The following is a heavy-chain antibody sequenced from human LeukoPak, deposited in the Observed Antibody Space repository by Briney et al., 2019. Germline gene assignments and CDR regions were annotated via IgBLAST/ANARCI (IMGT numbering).Heavy chain of an antibody. D-gene: IGHD6-13*01. J-gene: IGHJ6*02. CDR2: ISYDGSTK. CDR3: AKGRGSSWYWGYYGMDV. CDR1: GFTFSNYV. V-gene: IGHV3-30*04. Sequence: PGGSLRLSCAASGFTFSNYVIHWVRQAPGKGLEWVTVISYDGSTKNDADSVKGRFTISRDNSKNTLYLQMNSLRAEDTAVYYCAKGRGSSWYWGYYGMDVWGQGTTVTVSS.